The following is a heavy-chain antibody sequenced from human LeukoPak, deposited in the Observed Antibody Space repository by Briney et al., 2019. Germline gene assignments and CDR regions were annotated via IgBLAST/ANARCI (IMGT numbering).Heavy chain of an antibody. CDR2: IYPGDSDT. D-gene: IGHD2-2*01. J-gene: IGHJ5*02. CDR1: GYRFSNYW. Sequence: GESLKTSCKASGYRFSNYWIGWVRQMPGKGLEWMGIIYPGDSDTRYSPSFQGQVTISADRSISTAYLQWSSLKASDTAMYYCARLFSGDIVVVPAASWFDPWGQGTLVTVSS. V-gene: IGHV5-51*01. CDR3: ARLFSGDIVVVPAASWFDP.